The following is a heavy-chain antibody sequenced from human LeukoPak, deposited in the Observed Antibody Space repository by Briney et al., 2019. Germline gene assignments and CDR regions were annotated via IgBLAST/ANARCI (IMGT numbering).Heavy chain of an antibody. J-gene: IGHJ4*02. CDR3: ARDSGRIAAAGNFDY. V-gene: IGHV1-18*01. Sequence: ASVMVSCKASGYTFTSYGISWVRQAPGQGLEWMGWISAYNGNTNYAQKLQGRVTMTTDTSTSTAYMELRSLRSDDTAVYYCARDSGRIAAAGNFDYWGQGTLVTVSS. CDR2: ISAYNGNT. D-gene: IGHD6-13*01. CDR1: GYTFTSYG.